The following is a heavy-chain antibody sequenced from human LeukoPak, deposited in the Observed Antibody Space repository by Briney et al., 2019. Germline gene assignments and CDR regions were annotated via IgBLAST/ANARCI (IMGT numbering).Heavy chain of an antibody. D-gene: IGHD1-26*01. CDR2: ISYDGSDK. V-gene: IGHV3-30*03. CDR1: GFAFSSYG. J-gene: IGHJ4*02. Sequence: GGSLRLSCAASGFAFSSYGMHWVRQAPGKGLEWVAVISYDGSDKYYVDPVKGRFTISRDNSKNTLYLQMNSLKAEDAAVYYCARVLSGSYDNYFDYWGQGTLVTVSS. CDR3: ARVLSGSYDNYFDY.